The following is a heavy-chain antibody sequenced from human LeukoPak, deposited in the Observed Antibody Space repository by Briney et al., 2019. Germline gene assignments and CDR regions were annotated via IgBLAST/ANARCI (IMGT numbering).Heavy chain of an antibody. Sequence: GGSLRLSCAASGFTVSSNYMSWVRQAPGKGLEWVSVIYSGGSTYYADSVKGRFTISRDNSKNTLYLQMNSLRAEDTAVYYCARDLQVDHCSGGSYYYYGMDVWGQGTTVTVSS. CDR3: ARDLQVDHCSGGSYYYYGMDV. D-gene: IGHD2-15*01. CDR1: GFTVSSNY. CDR2: IYSGGST. J-gene: IGHJ6*02. V-gene: IGHV3-53*01.